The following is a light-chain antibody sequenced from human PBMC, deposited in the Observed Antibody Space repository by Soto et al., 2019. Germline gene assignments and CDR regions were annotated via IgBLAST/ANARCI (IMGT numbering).Light chain of an antibody. V-gene: IGLV2-8*01. CDR2: DVT. CDR1: SSDIGGYNS. Sequence: QSALTQSPSASGSPGQSVTISCTGTSSDIGGYNSVSWFQQHPGKAPKVMIYDVTKRPSGVPDRFSGSKSGNTASLTVSALQAEDEADYYSSSYTSSSTLWVFGTGTKLTVL. J-gene: IGLJ1*01. CDR3: SSYTSSSTLWV.